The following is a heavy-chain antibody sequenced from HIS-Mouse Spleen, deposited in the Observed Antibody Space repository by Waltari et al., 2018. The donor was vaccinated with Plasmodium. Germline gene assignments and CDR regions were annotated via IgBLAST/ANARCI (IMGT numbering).Heavy chain of an antibody. CDR3: ASSGSYDAFDI. CDR2: IGTAGDT. D-gene: IGHD1-26*01. CDR1: GFTLSSYD. Sequence: EVQLVESGGGLVQPGGSLRLSCAASGFTLSSYDMHWVRQATGKGLDVVSAIGTAGDTYYPGSVKGRFTISRENAKNSLYLQMNSLRAGDTAVYYCASSGSYDAFDIWGQGTMVTVSS. J-gene: IGHJ3*02. V-gene: IGHV3-13*01.